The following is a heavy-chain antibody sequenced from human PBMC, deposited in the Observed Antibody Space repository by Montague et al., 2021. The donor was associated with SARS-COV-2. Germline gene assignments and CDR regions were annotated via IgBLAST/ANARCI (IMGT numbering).Heavy chain of an antibody. Sequence: SLRLSCAASGFSVNNIYMSWVRQAPGKGLEWVSVIHTGGNKFYADSVRGRFTISRDYLRNIVDLQMNGLSADDTALYYCVRQGQYCGGDCYAADLWGQGTLVTVSS. V-gene: IGHV3-66*04. CDR1: GFSVNNIY. J-gene: IGHJ5*02. CDR2: IHTGGNK. CDR3: VRQGQYCGGDCYAADL. D-gene: IGHD2-21*02.